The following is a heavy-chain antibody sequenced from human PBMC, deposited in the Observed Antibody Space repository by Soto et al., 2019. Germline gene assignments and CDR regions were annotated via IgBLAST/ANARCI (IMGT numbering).Heavy chain of an antibody. D-gene: IGHD1-20*01. CDR2: INPSGGST. J-gene: IGHJ6*03. CDR3: ARAHSNIKYYYYYYYMDV. CDR1: GYTFTSYY. V-gene: IGHV1-46*03. Sequence: ASVKVSCKASGYTFTSYYMHWVRQAPGQGLEWMGIINPSGGSTSYAQKFQGRVTMTRDTSTSTVYMELSSLRSEDTAVYYCARAHSNIKYYYYYYYMDVWGKGTTVTVSS.